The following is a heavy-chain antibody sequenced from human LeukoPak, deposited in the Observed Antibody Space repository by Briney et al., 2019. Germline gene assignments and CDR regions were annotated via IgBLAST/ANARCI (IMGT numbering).Heavy chain of an antibody. D-gene: IGHD3-22*01. V-gene: IGHV1-2*02. CDR2: INPNSGGT. J-gene: IGHJ3*02. CDR3: TRRDNSSGYLGPGAFDI. CDR1: GYTFTGYY. Sequence: ASVKVSCKASGYTFTGYYMHWVRQAPGQGLEWMGWINPNSGGTNYAQKFQGRVTITADESTSTAYMELSSLRSKDTAVYYCTRRDNSSGYLGPGAFDIWGQGTMVTVSS.